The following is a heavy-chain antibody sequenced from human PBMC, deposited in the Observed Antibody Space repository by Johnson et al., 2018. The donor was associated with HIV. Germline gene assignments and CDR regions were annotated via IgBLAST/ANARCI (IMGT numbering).Heavy chain of an antibody. J-gene: IGHJ3*02. V-gene: IGHV3-66*03. D-gene: IGHD2-15*01. CDR1: GFIVSNNF. CDR3: ARSKDCSGGSCPDGFDI. CDR2: IYSGGST. Sequence: VQLVESGGGLIQPGGSLRVSCAASGFIVSNNFMSWVRQAPGKGLEGVSVIYSGGSTYYADSVTGRFTISRDNSKNTLSLQMNSLGAKDTAVYYCARSKDCSGGSCPDGFDIWGQGTMVIVS.